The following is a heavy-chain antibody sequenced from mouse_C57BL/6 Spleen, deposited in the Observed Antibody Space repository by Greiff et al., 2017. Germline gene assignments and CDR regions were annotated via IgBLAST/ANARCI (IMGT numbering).Heavy chain of an antibody. CDR2: INPSTGGT. V-gene: IGHV1-42*01. CDR3: ARWDGNYWYFDV. Sequence: VQLQQSGPELVKPGASVKISCKASGYSFTGYYMNWVKQSPEKSLEWIGEINPSTGGTTYNQKFKAKATLTVDKSSSTAYMQLKSLTSEDSAVDYCARWDGNYWYFDVWGTGTTVTVSS. CDR1: GYSFTGYY. J-gene: IGHJ1*03. D-gene: IGHD2-1*01.